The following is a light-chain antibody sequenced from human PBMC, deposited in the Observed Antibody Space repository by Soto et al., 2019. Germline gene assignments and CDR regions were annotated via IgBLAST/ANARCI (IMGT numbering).Light chain of an antibody. CDR2: RNN. CDR3: AAWDDSLRGVV. J-gene: IGLJ2*01. Sequence: QSVLIQPPSASGTPGKRVTISCSGSSSNIGSNYVYWYQQLPGTAPKLLIYRNNQRPSGVPDRFSGSKSGTSASLAISGLRSEDEADYYCAAWDDSLRGVVFGGGTKLTVL. V-gene: IGLV1-47*01. CDR1: SSNIGSNY.